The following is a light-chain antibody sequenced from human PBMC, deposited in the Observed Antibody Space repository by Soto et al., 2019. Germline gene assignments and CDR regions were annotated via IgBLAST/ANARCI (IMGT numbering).Light chain of an antibody. J-gene: IGLJ2*01. CDR3: AAWDGGLNGVV. Sequence: QSVLTQPPSASGTPGQRVTISCSGSNSNIGSKYVYWYQQLPGTAPKLLLYRNNQRPSGVPDRFSGSKSGTSASLAISGLQSEDEADYFCAAWDGGLNGVVFGGGTKLTVL. CDR2: RNN. V-gene: IGLV1-44*01. CDR1: NSNIGSKY.